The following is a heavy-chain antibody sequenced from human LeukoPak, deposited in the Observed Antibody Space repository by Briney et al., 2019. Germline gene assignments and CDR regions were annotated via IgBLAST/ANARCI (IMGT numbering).Heavy chain of an antibody. Sequence: GGSLRLSCAASGFTFNTYTMSWVRQAPGKGLEWVSSISSSNSYIYYADSVKGRFTISRDNAKNSLYLQMNSLRAEDTAVYYCAVYGSGFDPWGQGTLVTVSS. J-gene: IGHJ5*02. CDR2: ISSSNSYI. CDR1: GFTFNTYT. CDR3: AVYGSGFDP. V-gene: IGHV3-21*01. D-gene: IGHD3-10*01.